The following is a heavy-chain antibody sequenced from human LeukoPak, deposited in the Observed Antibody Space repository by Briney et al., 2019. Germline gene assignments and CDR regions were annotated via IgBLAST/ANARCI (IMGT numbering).Heavy chain of an antibody. CDR2: ISGSGGST. Sequence: GGSLRLSCAASGFTFSSYAMSWVRQAPGKGLEWVSAISGSGGSTYYADSVKGRFTISRDNSKNTLYLQMNSLRAEDTAVYYCAKGVREGGSGKGYYFDYWGQGTLVTVSS. CDR1: GFTFSSYA. D-gene: IGHD3-10*01. CDR3: AKGVREGGSGKGYYFDY. J-gene: IGHJ4*02. V-gene: IGHV3-23*01.